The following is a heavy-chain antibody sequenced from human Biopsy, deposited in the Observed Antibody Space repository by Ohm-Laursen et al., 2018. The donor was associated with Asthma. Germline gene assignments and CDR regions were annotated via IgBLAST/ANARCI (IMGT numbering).Heavy chain of an antibody. CDR3: AREAYDILTGYYGGGGMDV. V-gene: IGHV1-18*04. J-gene: IGHJ6*02. CDR2: ISAYNGNT. CDR1: GYTFTSYG. D-gene: IGHD3-9*01. Sequence: GASVKVSCKASGYTFTSYGISWVRQAPGQGLEWMGWISAYNGNTNYAQKLQGRVTMTTDTSTSTAYMELRSLRSDDTAVYYYAREAYDILTGYYGGGGMDVWGQGTTVTVSS.